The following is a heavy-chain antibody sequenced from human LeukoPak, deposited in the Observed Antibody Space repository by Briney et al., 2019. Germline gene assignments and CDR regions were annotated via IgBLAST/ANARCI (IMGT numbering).Heavy chain of an antibody. J-gene: IGHJ4*02. CDR1: GFTFSSYS. D-gene: IGHD3-10*01. Sequence: GGSLRLSCAASGFTFSSYSMNWVRQAPGKGLEWVSSISSSSSYIYYADSVKGRFTISRDNAKNSLYLQMNSLRAEDTAVYYCARDPPVSLATGPIDYWGQGTLVTVSS. V-gene: IGHV3-21*01. CDR2: ISSSSSYI. CDR3: ARDPPVSLATGPIDY.